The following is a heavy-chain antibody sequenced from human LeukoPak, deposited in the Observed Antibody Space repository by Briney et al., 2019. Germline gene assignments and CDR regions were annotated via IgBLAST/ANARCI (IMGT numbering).Heavy chain of an antibody. CDR1: GYTFTGYY. V-gene: IGHV1-2*02. D-gene: IGHD3-3*01. CDR3: ARAEAIFAQTARLDMDV. Sequence: ASVKVSCKASGYTFTGYYMHWVRQAPGQGLEWMGWINPNSGGTNYAQKFQGRVTMTRDTSISTAYMELSRLRSDDTAVYYCARAEAIFAQTARLDMDVWGKGTTVTVSS. J-gene: IGHJ6*04. CDR2: INPNSGGT.